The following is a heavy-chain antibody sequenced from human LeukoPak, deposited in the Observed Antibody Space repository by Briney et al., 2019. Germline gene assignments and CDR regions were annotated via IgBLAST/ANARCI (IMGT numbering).Heavy chain of an antibody. CDR1: GFTFSSYA. D-gene: IGHD1-26*01. J-gene: IGHJ6*03. V-gene: IGHV3-23*01. CDR2: ISGSGGST. CDR3: AKSGTGSYYYYYYMDV. Sequence: HPGGSLRLSCAASGFTFSSYAMSWVRQAPGKGLEWVSAISGSGGSTYYADSVKGRFTISRDNSKNTLYLQMNSLRAEDTAVYYCAKSGTGSYYYYYYMDVWGKGTTVTVSS.